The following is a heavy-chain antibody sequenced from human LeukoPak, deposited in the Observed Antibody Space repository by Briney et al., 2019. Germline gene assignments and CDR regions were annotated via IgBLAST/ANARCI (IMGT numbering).Heavy chain of an antibody. V-gene: IGHV3-30*02. J-gene: IGHJ4*02. CDR2: IHYDGSNK. D-gene: IGHD3-10*01. CDR1: GFTFSSYG. Sequence: EGSLRLSCAASGFTFSSYGMQWVRQAPGKGLEWVAFIHYDGSNKYYANSVKGRFTISRDNSKNTLYLHMNSLRAEDTAVYYCAKDPIRGVRPYYFSSWGQGTLVTVSS. CDR3: AKDPIRGVRPYYFSS.